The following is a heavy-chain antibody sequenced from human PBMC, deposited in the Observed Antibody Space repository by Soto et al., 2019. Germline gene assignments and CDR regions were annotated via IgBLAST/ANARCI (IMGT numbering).Heavy chain of an antibody. Sequence: NPSETLSLTCTVSGGSISSYYWSWIRQPAGKGLEWIGRIYTSGSTNYNPSLKSRVTMSVDTSKNQFSLKLSSVTAADTAVYYCARATEGAMASYFDCWGQGTLVTVSS. V-gene: IGHV4-4*07. CDR2: IYTSGST. CDR1: GGSISSYY. CDR3: ARATEGAMASYFDC. J-gene: IGHJ4*02. D-gene: IGHD5-18*01.